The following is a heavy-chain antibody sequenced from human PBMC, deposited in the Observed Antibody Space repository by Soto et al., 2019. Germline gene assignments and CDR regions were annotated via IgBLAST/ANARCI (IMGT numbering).Heavy chain of an antibody. Sequence: QVHLQESGPGLVKPSGTLSLTCAVSGVSVSSYTWWSWVRQAPGKGLEWIGEIYHSGSPIYNPSLKSRISISVDKSKNHLSVKLTSVTAADTAVYYCARGQLILDSWGQGTLVTVSS. J-gene: IGHJ4*02. CDR3: ARGQLILDS. D-gene: IGHD2-21*01. CDR2: IYHSGSP. V-gene: IGHV4-4*02. CDR1: GVSVSSYTW.